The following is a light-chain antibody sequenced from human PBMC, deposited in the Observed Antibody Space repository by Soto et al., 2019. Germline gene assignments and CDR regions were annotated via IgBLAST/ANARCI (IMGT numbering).Light chain of an antibody. CDR3: GTWDSRLSGGV. Sequence: QSVLTQPPSVSAAPGQKVTISCSGSSSNIGNNYVSWYQHLPGTAPKLLIYDNNKRPSGIPDRFSGSKSGTSATPDIIGLQTGDEADYYCGTWDSRLSGGVFGGGTKLTVL. V-gene: IGLV1-51*01. J-gene: IGLJ2*01. CDR2: DNN. CDR1: SSNIGNNY.